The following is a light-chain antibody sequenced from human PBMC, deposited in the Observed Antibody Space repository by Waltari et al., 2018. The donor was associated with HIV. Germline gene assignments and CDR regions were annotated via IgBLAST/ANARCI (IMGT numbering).Light chain of an antibody. J-gene: IGLJ2*01. CDR3: QVWDSSSDHVL. CDR2: YDS. Sequence: SSVLTQPPSVSVAPGNTAMITCGGNNIEKKSVHWYQQKAGQAPVLLIYYDSDRPSGIPERFSGSNSGNTATLTISRVGDGDEADYYCQVWDSSSDHVLFGGGTKLTVL. CDR1: NIEKKS. V-gene: IGLV3-21*04.